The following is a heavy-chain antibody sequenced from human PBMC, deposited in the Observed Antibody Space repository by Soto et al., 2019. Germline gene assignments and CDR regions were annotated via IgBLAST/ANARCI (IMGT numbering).Heavy chain of an antibody. CDR1: GFTFSNYV. J-gene: IGHJ5*02. Sequence: QVQLVESGGGVVQPGRSLRLSCAASGFTFSNYVMHWVRQAPGKGLEWVAKTSYDGNYKYYADSVKGRFTISRDNSKXXXXXXXXXXXXXXXXXXXXXXXXXXXXXXXXXXXXESWGQGALVTVSS. CDR2: TSYDGNYK. CDR3: XXXXXXXXXXXXXXXXES. V-gene: IGHV3-30*03.